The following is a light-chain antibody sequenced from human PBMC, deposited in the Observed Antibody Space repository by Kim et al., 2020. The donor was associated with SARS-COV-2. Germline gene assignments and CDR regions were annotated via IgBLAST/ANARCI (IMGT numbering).Light chain of an antibody. CDR1: QGIGNY. V-gene: IGKV1-27*01. Sequence: AAVGDRVPIPGRASQGIGNYLAWYQQKPGKVPNLLIYAASTLQSGVPSRFSGSGSGTVFTLTITSLQPEDVATYYCQKYNIAPWTFGQGTKVEIK. CDR2: AAS. J-gene: IGKJ1*01. CDR3: QKYNIAPWT.